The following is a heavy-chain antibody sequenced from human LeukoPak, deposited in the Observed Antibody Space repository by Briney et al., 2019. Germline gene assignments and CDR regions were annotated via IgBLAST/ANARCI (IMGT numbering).Heavy chain of an antibody. D-gene: IGHD5-24*01. V-gene: IGHV3-23*01. J-gene: IGHJ4*02. CDR1: GFIFSNYA. CDR2: IIGSGDHT. Sequence: GGSLRLSCAASGFIFSNYAMSWVRQAPGKGLEWVSAIIGSGDHTYYADSVRGRFTISRDNSRNTLYLQMNSLRAEDTAVYHCALVGDGHNAPDYWGQGTLVTVSS. CDR3: ALVGDGHNAPDY.